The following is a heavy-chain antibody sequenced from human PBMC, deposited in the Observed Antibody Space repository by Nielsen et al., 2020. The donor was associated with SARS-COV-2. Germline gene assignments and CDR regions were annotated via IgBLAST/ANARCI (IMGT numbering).Heavy chain of an antibody. CDR2: ISSSSYT. V-gene: IGHV3-21*05. CDR3: ARESVTGTDAFDI. Sequence: GESLKISCAASGFTFSSYSMNWVRQAPGKGLEWVSYISSSSYTNYADSVKGRFTISRDNAKNSLYLQMNSLRAEDTAVYYCARESVTGTDAFDIWGQGTVVTVSS. D-gene: IGHD6-19*01. J-gene: IGHJ3*02. CDR1: GFTFSSYS.